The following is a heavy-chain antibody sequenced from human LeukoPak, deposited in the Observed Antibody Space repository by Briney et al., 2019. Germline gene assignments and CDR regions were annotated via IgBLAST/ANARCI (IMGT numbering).Heavy chain of an antibody. CDR3: AREYSSGSNIYY. CDR1: GYTLITYG. J-gene: IGHJ4*02. D-gene: IGHD6-19*01. Sequence: ASVKVSCKAFGYTLITYGISWVRQAPGQGREGMGWINAYNGNTNYPQKLQGRVTMTTNTSTSTAYMELRSLTSDDTAVYYCAREYSSGSNIYYWGQGTLVTVFS. V-gene: IGHV1-18*01. CDR2: INAYNGNT.